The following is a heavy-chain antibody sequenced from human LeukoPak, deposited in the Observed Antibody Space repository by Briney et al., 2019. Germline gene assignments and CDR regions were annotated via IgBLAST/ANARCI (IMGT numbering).Heavy chain of an antibody. CDR1: AFTFSSYW. CDR2: IRPKSNGGTS. J-gene: IGHJ4*02. D-gene: IGHD1-26*01. V-gene: IGHV3-15*01. Sequence: GGSLRLSCAASAFTFSSYWMTWVRQTPGKGLEWVGRIRPKSNGGTSDYATPVTGRFTISRDDSKKIVYLQMNSLKGEDTAVYFCNTRLYSGTNPHFDYWGQGTLVTVSP. CDR3: NTRLYSGTNPHFDY.